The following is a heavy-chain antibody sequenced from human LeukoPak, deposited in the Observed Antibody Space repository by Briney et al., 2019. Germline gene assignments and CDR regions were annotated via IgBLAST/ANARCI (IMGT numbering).Heavy chain of an antibody. Sequence: GGSLRLSCAASGFTFSSYSMNWVRQAPGKGLEWVSSISSSSSYIYYADSVKGRFTISRDNAKNSLYLQVNSLRAEDTAVYYCAREAAMVAPFDYWGQGTLVTVSS. CDR1: GFTFSSYS. D-gene: IGHD2-15*01. CDR3: AREAAMVAPFDY. J-gene: IGHJ4*02. V-gene: IGHV3-21*01. CDR2: ISSSSSYI.